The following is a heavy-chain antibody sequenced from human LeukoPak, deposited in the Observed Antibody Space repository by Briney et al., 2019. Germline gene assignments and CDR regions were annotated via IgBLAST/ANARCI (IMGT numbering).Heavy chain of an antibody. J-gene: IGHJ4*02. V-gene: IGHV1-8*03. D-gene: IGHD3-22*01. Sequence: GASVKVSCKASGDTFTTYEIHWVRQATGQGLEWMGWMNPNSGNTGYVQKFQGRVTIIADKSTSTAYMELSSLRSEDTGVYYCAREVPYDSSRYYQPFDYWGQGTLVTVSS. CDR1: GDTFTTYE. CDR3: AREVPYDSSRYYQPFDY. CDR2: MNPNSGNT.